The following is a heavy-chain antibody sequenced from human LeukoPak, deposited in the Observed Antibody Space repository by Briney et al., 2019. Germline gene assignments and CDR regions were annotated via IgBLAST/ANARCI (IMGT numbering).Heavy chain of an antibody. CDR2: ISSSGSTI. CDR3: ASTLRPYSSSPLDAFDI. CDR1: GFTFSDYY. D-gene: IGHD6-6*01. Sequence: GSLRLSCAASGFTFSDYYMSWIRQAPGKGLEWVSYISSSGSTIYYADPVKGRFTISRDNAKNSLYLQMNSLRAEDTAVYYCASTLRPYSSSPLDAFDIWGQGTMVTVSS. J-gene: IGHJ3*02. V-gene: IGHV3-11*04.